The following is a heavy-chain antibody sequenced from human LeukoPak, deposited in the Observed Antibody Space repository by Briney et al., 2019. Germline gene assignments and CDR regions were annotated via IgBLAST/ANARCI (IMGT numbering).Heavy chain of an antibody. J-gene: IGHJ6*04. CDR3: ARGGYQLPHPEDV. V-gene: IGHV3-30*15. Sequence: PGGSLRLSCAASGFTFSTYAMHWVRQAPGKGLEWVAVISYDGSNKYYADSVKGRFTISRDNSKNTLYLQMSSLRAEDTAVYYCARGGYQLPHPEDVWGKGTTVTVSS. CDR1: GFTFSTYA. CDR2: ISYDGSNK. D-gene: IGHD2-2*01.